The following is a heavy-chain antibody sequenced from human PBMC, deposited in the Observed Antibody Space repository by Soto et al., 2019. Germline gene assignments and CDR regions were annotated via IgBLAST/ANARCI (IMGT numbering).Heavy chain of an antibody. CDR3: ARDTSNFEYSGQYYYYGMDV. Sequence: PSDTLSLTCTVSGGSISSYDWSWIRQPPGKGLEWIGYIYYSGSTNYNPSLKSRVTISVDTSKNQFSLKLSSVTAADTAVYYCARDTSNFEYSGQYYYYGMDVWGQGTTVTVPS. CDR2: IYYSGST. J-gene: IGHJ6*02. V-gene: IGHV4-59*07. D-gene: IGHD6-6*01. CDR1: GGSISSYD.